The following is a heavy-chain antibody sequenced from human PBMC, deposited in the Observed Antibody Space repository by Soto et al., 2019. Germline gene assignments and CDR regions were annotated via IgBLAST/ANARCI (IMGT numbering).Heavy chain of an antibody. CDR2: RYGGCNT. J-gene: IGHJ4*02. CDR3: AGAFRYGGLDY. D-gene: IGHD3-16*01. V-gene: IGHV3-66*01. Sequence: EVQLVESGGGSVPPGGSLTLSCAVSGISVNINSMSWVRQTAGKGLEWVAFRYGGCNTDFTDSVKGRFSIFTDNSKNTLYLQMRNLRTEDTAVYFCAGAFRYGGLDYWGQGALVTVSS. CDR1: GISVNINS.